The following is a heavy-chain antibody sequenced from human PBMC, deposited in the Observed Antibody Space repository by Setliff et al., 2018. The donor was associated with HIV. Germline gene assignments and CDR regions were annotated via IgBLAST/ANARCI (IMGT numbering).Heavy chain of an antibody. D-gene: IGHD6-13*01. CDR3: ARDQGSTWFWDYFDY. V-gene: IGHV4-61*09. J-gene: IGHJ4*02. CDR2: IYTSGTT. Sequence: SETLSLTCTVSGGSIISGSYYWSWIRQPAGKGLEWIGHIYTSGTTIYNPSLKSRVAMSVDTSKNQFSLKLSSVTAADTATYYCARDQGSTWFWDYFDYWGQGTLVTVSS. CDR1: GGSIISGSYY.